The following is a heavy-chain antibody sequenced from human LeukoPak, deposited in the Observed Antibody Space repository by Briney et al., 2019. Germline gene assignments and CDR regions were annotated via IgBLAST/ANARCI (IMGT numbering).Heavy chain of an antibody. CDR1: GGTFSSYA. CDR2: IIPIFGTA. V-gene: IGHV1-69*13. Sequence: ASVKVSCKASGGTFSSYAISWVRQAPGQGLEWMGGIIPIFGTANYAQKFQGRVTITADESTSTAYMELSSLRSEDTAVYYCARSGDYYDSSGYPVFDYWGQGTLVTVSS. J-gene: IGHJ4*02. CDR3: ARSGDYYDSSGYPVFDY. D-gene: IGHD3-22*01.